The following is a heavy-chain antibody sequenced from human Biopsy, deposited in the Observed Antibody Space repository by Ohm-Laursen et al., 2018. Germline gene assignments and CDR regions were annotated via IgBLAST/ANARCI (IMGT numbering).Heavy chain of an antibody. CDR2: ISHTGYT. V-gene: IGHV4-59*11. D-gene: IGHD4-23*01. J-gene: IGHJ1*01. CDR3: ARGSNEYGGLYFPH. CDR1: GGSFTGHY. Sequence: GTLSLACTVSGGSFTGHYWTWIRQPPGKGLEWIGHISHTGYTSYKSSLKSRVTISLDTSRKHFSLRLTSLAAADTAVYYCARGSNEYGGLYFPHWGQGTLLTVSS.